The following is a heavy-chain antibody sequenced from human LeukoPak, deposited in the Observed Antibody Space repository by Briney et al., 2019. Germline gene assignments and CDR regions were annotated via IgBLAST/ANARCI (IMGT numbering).Heavy chain of an antibody. J-gene: IGHJ3*02. Sequence: SETLSLTCAVYGGSFSGYYWSWIRQPPGKGLEWIGEINHSGSTNYNPSLKSRVTISVDTSKNQFSLKLSSVTAADTAVYYCARGGIGVAGHRDAFDIWGQGTMVTVSS. D-gene: IGHD2-8*01. CDR2: INHSGST. V-gene: IGHV4-34*01. CDR3: ARGGIGVAGHRDAFDI. CDR1: GGSFSGYY.